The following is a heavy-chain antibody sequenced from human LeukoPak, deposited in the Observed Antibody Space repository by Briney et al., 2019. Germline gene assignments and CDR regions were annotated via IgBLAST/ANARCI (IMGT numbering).Heavy chain of an antibody. V-gene: IGHV1-69*04. J-gene: IGHJ4*02. Sequence: SVKVSCKASGGTFSSYAISWVRQAPGQGLEWMGRIIPILGIANYAQKFQGRVTITADKSTSTAYMELSSLRSEDTAVYYCAGEPGRYDILTGYYYDYWGQGTLVTVSS. CDR3: AGEPGRYDILTGYYYDY. CDR1: GGTFSSYA. CDR2: IIPILGIA. D-gene: IGHD3-9*01.